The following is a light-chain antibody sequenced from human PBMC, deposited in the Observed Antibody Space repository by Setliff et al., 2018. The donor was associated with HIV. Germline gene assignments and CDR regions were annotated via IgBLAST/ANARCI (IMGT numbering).Light chain of an antibody. J-gene: IGLJ1*01. CDR3: NSYTTSSTLYA. Sequence: SALTQPASVSGSPGQSITISCTGTSSDIGGHNCVSWYQQHPGKAPKLMIYDVSHRPSGVSNRFSASKSGNTASLTISGLQAEDEADYYCNSYTTSSTLYAFGTGTKVTVL. V-gene: IGLV2-14*03. CDR2: DVS. CDR1: SSDIGGHNC.